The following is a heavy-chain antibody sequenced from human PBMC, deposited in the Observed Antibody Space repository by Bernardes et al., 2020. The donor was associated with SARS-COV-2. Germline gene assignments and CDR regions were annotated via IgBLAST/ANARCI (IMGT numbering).Heavy chain of an antibody. V-gene: IGHV5-51*01. CDR3: ARLYCSSTTCYRGADY. D-gene: IGHD2-2*01. Sequence: GSLKISCNGSGYIFSSYWIAWVRQMPGKGLEWMGIIHPSDSDTKYSPSLQGQVTMSADTSTSTAYLQWNSLKASDTAIYYCARLYCSSTTCYRGADYWGQGTLVTVAS. CDR1: GYIFSSYW. J-gene: IGHJ4*02. CDR2: IHPSDSDT.